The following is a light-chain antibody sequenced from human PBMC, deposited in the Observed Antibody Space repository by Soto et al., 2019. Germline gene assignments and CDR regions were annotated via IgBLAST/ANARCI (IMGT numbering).Light chain of an antibody. Sequence: EIVLTRSPGTLSLSPGERATLSCRASQSGSSSYLAWYQQKPGQAPRLLIYGASSRATGIPDRFSGSGSATDFTLTISRLQPEDFAVYFCQQCGSSPLTFGGGTKVDI. CDR1: QSGSSSY. CDR2: GAS. CDR3: QQCGSSPLT. J-gene: IGKJ4*02. V-gene: IGKV3-20*01.